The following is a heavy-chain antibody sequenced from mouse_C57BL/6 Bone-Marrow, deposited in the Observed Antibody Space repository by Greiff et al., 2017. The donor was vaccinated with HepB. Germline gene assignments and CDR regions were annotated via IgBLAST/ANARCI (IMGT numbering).Heavy chain of an antibody. CDR3: ARAAYGSSYGDYFDY. V-gene: IGHV1-55*01. CDR1: GYTFTSYW. Sequence: QVQLQQPGAELVKPGASVKMSCKASGYTFTSYWITWVKQRPGQGLEWIGDIYPGSGSTNYNEKFKSKATLTVDTSSRTAYMQLSSLTSEDSAVYYGARAAYGSSYGDYFDYWGQGTTLTVSS. J-gene: IGHJ2*01. CDR2: IYPGSGST. D-gene: IGHD1-1*01.